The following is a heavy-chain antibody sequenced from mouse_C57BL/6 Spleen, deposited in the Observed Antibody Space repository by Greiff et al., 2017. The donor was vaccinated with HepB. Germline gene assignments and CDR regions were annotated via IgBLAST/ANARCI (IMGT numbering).Heavy chain of an antibody. CDR1: GFTFSSYA. Sequence: EVQLVESGGGLVKPGGSLKLSCAASGFTFSSYAMSWVRQTPEKRLEWVATISDGGSYTYYPDNVKGRFTISRDIAKNNLYLQMSHLKSEDTAMYYCARAERPHYFDYWGQGTTLTVSS. CDR3: ARAERPHYFDY. V-gene: IGHV5-4*01. J-gene: IGHJ2*01. CDR2: ISDGGSYT.